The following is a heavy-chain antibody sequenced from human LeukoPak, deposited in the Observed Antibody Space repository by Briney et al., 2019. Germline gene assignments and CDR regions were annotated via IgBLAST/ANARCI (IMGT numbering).Heavy chain of an antibody. Sequence: ASVKVSCKASGYTFTSYDINWVRQATGQGLEWMGWMSPNSGNTGYAQKFQGRVTMTRNTSISTAYMELSSLRSEDTAVYYCAGGRGGYEMNYYYGMDVWGQGTTVTVSS. CDR1: GYTFTSYD. CDR3: AGGRGGYEMNYYYGMDV. J-gene: IGHJ6*02. V-gene: IGHV1-8*01. CDR2: MSPNSGNT. D-gene: IGHD5-12*01.